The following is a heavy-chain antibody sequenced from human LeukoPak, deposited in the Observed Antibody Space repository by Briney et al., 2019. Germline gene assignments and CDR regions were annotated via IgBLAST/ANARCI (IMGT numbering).Heavy chain of an antibody. CDR1: DYSISSGYY. D-gene: IGHD6-19*01. J-gene: IGHJ4*02. Sequence: SETLSLTCAVSDYSISSGYYWGWIRQPPGKGLEWIGSIYHSGNTYYNPSLKSRVTISADTSKNQFSLKLTPVTAADTAVYYCARVTASSGWYFDYWGQGTLVTVSS. CDR3: ARVTASSGWYFDY. V-gene: IGHV4-38-2*01. CDR2: IYHSGNT.